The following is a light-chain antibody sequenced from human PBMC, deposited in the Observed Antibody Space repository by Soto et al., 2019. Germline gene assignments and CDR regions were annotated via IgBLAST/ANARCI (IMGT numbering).Light chain of an antibody. CDR2: TAS. CDR3: KQFNTWPFT. J-gene: IGKJ3*01. CDR1: QDVNID. V-gene: IGKV3D-15*01. Sequence: EIVLTQSPATLSVSPGERATLSCRASQDVNIDLVWYQQKPGQAPKLLTFTASARATGIPARFTGGGSETDVTLTISSPQPEDSAVYYRKQFNTWPFTFRPGTKLEI.